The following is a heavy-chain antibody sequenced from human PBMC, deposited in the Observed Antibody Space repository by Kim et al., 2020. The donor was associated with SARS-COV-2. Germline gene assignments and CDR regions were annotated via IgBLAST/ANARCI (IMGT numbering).Heavy chain of an antibody. CDR2: IDPSDSYT. CDR1: GYSFTSYW. J-gene: IGHJ4*02. V-gene: IGHV5-10-1*01. Sequence: GESLKISCKGSGYSFTSYWISWVRQMPGKGLEWMGRIDPSDSYTNYSPSFQGHVTISADKSISTAYLQWSSLKASDTAMYYCARGEGRFGNYYDSSGYYVFWGQGTLVTVSS. D-gene: IGHD3-22*01. CDR3: ARGEGRFGNYYDSSGYYVF.